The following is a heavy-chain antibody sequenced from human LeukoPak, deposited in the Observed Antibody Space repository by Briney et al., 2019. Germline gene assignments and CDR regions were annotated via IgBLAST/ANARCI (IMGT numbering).Heavy chain of an antibody. CDR3: ARDHYSSADY. CDR2: INTDGSST. CDR1: GFTFDDYG. Sequence: GGSLRLSCAASGFTFDDYGMSWVRQAPGKGLVWVSRINTDGSSTGFADSVKGRFTVSRDNAKNTLYLQMNSLRAEDTAVYYCARDHYSSADYWGQGTLVTVSS. D-gene: IGHD6-25*01. J-gene: IGHJ4*02. V-gene: IGHV3-74*01.